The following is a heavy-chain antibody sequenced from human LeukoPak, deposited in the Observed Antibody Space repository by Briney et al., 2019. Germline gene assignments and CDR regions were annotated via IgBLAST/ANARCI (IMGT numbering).Heavy chain of an antibody. V-gene: IGHV4-34*01. D-gene: IGHD3-9*01. Sequence: SETLSLTCGVYGGSFSGYYWSWIRQPPGKGLEWIGEINHSRSTNYNPSLKSRVTISVDTSKNQFSLKLSSVTAADTAVYYCAKYYDILTGYNDYWGQGTLVTVSS. CDR1: GGSFSGYY. CDR2: INHSRST. J-gene: IGHJ4*02. CDR3: AKYYDILTGYNDY.